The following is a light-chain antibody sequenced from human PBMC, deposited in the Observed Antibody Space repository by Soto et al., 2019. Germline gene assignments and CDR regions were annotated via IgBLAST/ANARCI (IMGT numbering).Light chain of an antibody. Sequence: DIVMTQTPLSLPVAPGEPATLSCRASQSVSSYLAWYQQKPGQAPRLLIYDASNRATGIPARFSGSGSGTDFTLTISSLEPEDFAVYYCQQRTTFGQGTKVDI. CDR2: DAS. J-gene: IGKJ1*01. CDR3: QQRTT. CDR1: QSVSSY. V-gene: IGKV3-11*01.